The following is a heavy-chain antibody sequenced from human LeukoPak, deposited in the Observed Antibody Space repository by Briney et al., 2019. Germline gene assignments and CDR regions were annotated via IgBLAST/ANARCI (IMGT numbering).Heavy chain of an antibody. CDR2: IYYSGST. CDR1: GGSIRSDY. CDR3: AREGSYYDSSGYYYGSGYFDY. D-gene: IGHD3-22*01. V-gene: IGHV4-59*01. Sequence: PSETLSLTCTVSGGSIRSDYWSWIRQPPGKGLEWIGYIYYSGSTNYNPSLKSRVTISVDTSKNQFSLKLSSVTAADTAMYYCAREGSYYDSSGYYYGSGYFDYWGQGTLVTVSS. J-gene: IGHJ4*02.